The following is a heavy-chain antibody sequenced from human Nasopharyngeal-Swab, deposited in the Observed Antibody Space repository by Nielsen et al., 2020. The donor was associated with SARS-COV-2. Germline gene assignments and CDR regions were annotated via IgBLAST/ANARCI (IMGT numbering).Heavy chain of an antibody. V-gene: IGHV3-30-3*01. Sequence: GGSLRLSCAASGFTFSSYAMHWVRQAPGKGLEWVAVISYDGSNKYYADSVKGRFTISRDNSKNTLYLQMNSLRAEDTAVYYCAKDRNPMVRGVTPLMNWGQGTLVTVSS. D-gene: IGHD3-10*01. CDR3: AKDRNPMVRGVTPLMN. J-gene: IGHJ4*02. CDR2: ISYDGSNK. CDR1: GFTFSSYA.